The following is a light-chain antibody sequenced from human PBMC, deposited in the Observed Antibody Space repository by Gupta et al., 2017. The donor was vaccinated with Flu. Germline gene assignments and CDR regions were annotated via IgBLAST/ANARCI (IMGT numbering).Light chain of an antibody. J-gene: IGLJ2*01. Sequence: TSSDVGGYNYVSWYQQHPGKAPKLMNYEVSKRPSGVPDRFSGSKSGNTASLTVSGLQAEDEADYYCSSYAGSNIVVFGGGTKLTVL. V-gene: IGLV2-8*01. CDR3: SSYAGSNIVV. CDR2: EVS. CDR1: SSDVGGYNY.